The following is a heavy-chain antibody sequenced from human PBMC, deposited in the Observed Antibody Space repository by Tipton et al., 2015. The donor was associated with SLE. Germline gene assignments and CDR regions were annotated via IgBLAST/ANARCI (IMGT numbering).Heavy chain of an antibody. Sequence: GSLRLSCAASRFTFTKYGMHWVRQAPGKGLEWVGRPRKNGNSYTTDYDASVKGRFIISRDDSKNSLYLQMNSLKIEDTAVYYCRFRISGWNEVDYWGQGTLVSVSS. CDR2: PRKNGNSYTT. CDR3: RFRISGWNEVDY. V-gene: IGHV3-72*01. D-gene: IGHD6-19*01. CDR1: RFTFTKYG. J-gene: IGHJ4*02.